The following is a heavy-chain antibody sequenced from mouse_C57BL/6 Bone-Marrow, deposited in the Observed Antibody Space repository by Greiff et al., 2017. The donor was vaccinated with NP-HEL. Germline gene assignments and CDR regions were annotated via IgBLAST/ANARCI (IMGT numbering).Heavy chain of an antibody. CDR3: ARDPYDYDGFLGYFDY. V-gene: IGHV3-5*01. J-gene: IGHJ2*01. CDR1: GISITTGNYR. D-gene: IGHD2-4*01. CDR2: IYYSGTI. Sequence: EVKLVESGPGLVKPSQTVFLTCTVTGISITTGNYRWSWIRQFPGNKLEWIGYIYYSGTITYNPSLTSRTTITRDTPKNQFFLEMNSLTAEDTATYYCARDPYDYDGFLGYFDYWGQGTTLTVSS.